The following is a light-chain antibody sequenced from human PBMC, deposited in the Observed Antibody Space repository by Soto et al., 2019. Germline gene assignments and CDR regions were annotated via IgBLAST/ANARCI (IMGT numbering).Light chain of an antibody. CDR3: QQSYSTLLFT. V-gene: IGKV1-39*01. Sequence: DIQMTQSPSSLSASVGDRVTITCRASQSISSYLNWYQQKPGKAPKLLIYAASSLQSGVPSRFSGSGSGTDFTLTISSLPPEYFATYYCQQSYSTLLFTFGPGTKVDIK. CDR2: AAS. CDR1: QSISSY. J-gene: IGKJ3*01.